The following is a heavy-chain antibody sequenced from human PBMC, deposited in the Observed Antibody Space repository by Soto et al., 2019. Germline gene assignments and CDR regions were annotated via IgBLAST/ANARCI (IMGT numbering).Heavy chain of an antibody. CDR1: GFTFDDYA. V-gene: IGHV3-9*01. CDR2: ISWNSGSI. D-gene: IGHD3-3*01. CDR3: AKDDYDFWSGHHTSN. Sequence: GGSLRLSCAASGFTFDDYAMHWVRQAPGKGLEWVSGISWNSGSIGYADSVKGRFTISRDNAKNSLYLQMNSLRAEDTALYYCAKDDYDFWSGHHTSNWGQGTLVTVSS. J-gene: IGHJ4*02.